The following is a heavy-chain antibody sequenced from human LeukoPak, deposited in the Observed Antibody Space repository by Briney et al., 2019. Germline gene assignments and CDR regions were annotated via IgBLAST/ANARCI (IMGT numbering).Heavy chain of an antibody. CDR3: ARSRGLYGDFYFDY. D-gene: IGHD4-17*01. CDR2: INPNSSST. V-gene: IGHV1-2*04. J-gene: IGHJ4*02. Sequence: GASVKVSCKTSGYTFTDYHIHWVRRAPGQGLEWVGWINPNSSSTNYAQKFQGWVTMTRDTSISTAYMELSRLTSDDTADTAVYYCARSRGLYGDFYFDYWGQGTLVTV. CDR1: GYTFTDYH.